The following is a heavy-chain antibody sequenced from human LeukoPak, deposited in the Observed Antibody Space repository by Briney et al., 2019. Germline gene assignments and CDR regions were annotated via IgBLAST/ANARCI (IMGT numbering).Heavy chain of an antibody. V-gene: IGHV3-74*01. CDR1: GFTFSTFW. CDR3: ATSPLDSRYYSDY. CDR2: INSDGSRT. Sequence: QPGGPLRLSCAASGFTFSTFWMHGVRQAPGKGPVGVSRINSDGSRTTYADSVKGRFTISRDNAKNTLYLQMSSLRAEDTAVYYCATSPLDSRYYSDYWGQGTLVTVSS. D-gene: IGHD6-13*01. J-gene: IGHJ4*02.